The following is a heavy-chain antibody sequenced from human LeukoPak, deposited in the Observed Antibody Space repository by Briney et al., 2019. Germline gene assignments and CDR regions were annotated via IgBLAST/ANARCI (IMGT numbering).Heavy chain of an antibody. CDR3: AGARFSGSYSFGY. Sequence: SVKVSCKASGGTFSSYAISWVRQAPGQGLEWMGGIIPIFGTANYAQKFQGRVTITADESTSTAYMELSSLRSEDTAVYHCAGARFSGSYSFGYWGQGTLVTVSS. J-gene: IGHJ4*02. D-gene: IGHD1-26*01. CDR2: IIPIFGTA. CDR1: GGTFSSYA. V-gene: IGHV1-69*01.